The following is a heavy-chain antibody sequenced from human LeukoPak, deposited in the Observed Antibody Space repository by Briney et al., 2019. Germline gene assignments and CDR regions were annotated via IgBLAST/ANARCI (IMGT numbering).Heavy chain of an antibody. Sequence: SQTLSLTCAVSGGSISSGGYSWSWIRQPPGKGLEWIGYIYHSGSTYYNPSLKSRVTISVDRSKNQFSLKPSSVTAADTAVYYCARVPTEYSSSSRSYYYYGMDVWGQGTTVTVSS. J-gene: IGHJ6*02. V-gene: IGHV4-30-2*01. CDR2: IYHSGST. CDR3: ARVPTEYSSSSRSYYYYGMDV. CDR1: GGSISSGGYS. D-gene: IGHD6-6*01.